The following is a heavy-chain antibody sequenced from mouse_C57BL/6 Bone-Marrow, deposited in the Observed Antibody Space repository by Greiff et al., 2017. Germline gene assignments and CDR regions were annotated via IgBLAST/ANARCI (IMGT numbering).Heavy chain of an antibody. D-gene: IGHD1-1*01. CDR1: GYTFTDYY. CDR3: ADYYGRTAWFAY. CDR2: IFPGSGST. V-gene: IGHV1-75*01. Sequence: VQLQQSGPELVKPGASVKISCKASGYTFTDYYINWVKQRPGQGLEWIGWIFPGSGSTYYNEKFKGKATLTVDKSSSTAYMLRSSLTSEDSAVYCCADYYGRTAWFAYWGQGTLVTVSA. J-gene: IGHJ3*01.